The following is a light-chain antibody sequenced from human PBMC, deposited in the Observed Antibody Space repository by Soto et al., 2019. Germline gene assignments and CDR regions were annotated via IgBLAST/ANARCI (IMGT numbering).Light chain of an antibody. V-gene: IGKV3-20*01. CDR2: GAS. CDR1: QSVSSSY. Sequence: EIVVTQSPGTLSLSPGERATLSCRASQSVSSSYLAWYQQKPGQAPRLLIYGASSRATGIADRFSGSGSGTDFTLTISRLEPEDFAVYYCQQYGSSPLYTFGQGTKLEIK. J-gene: IGKJ2*01. CDR3: QQYGSSPLYT.